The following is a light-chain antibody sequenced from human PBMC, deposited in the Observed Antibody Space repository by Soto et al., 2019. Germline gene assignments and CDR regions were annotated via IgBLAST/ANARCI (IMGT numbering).Light chain of an antibody. CDR1: QNVWTY. V-gene: IGKV1-39*01. J-gene: IGKJ2*01. Sequence: DIQMTQSPSSLAAAVGDRVTITCRASQNVWTYLNWYQHNPGKAPRLLVFGASDLEDGAPARFSGSGSGTDFTLTISSLQPEDFATYYCQQSFYIPRTFGQRTKVEIK. CDR3: QQSFYIPRT. CDR2: GAS.